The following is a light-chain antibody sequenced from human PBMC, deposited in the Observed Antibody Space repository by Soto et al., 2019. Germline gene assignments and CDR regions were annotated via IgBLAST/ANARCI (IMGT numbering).Light chain of an antibody. J-gene: IGKJ2*01. CDR3: QNYGRSPPT. CDR1: QNISSFY. CDR2: DAT. Sequence: EVVLTQSPGTLSLSPGERVTLSCRASQNISSFYLAWYQQKPGQAPSLLSHDATSRATGIPDRFSASGSGTDFSLTISRLEPEDFAVYYCQNYGRSPPTFGQGTKLEIK. V-gene: IGKV3-20*01.